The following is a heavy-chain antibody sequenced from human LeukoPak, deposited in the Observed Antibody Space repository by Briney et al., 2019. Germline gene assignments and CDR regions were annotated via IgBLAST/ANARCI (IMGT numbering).Heavy chain of an antibody. CDR3: ARDYAFDI. CDR1: GDSISSYY. J-gene: IGHJ3*02. Sequence: SQTLSPTCTVSGDSISSYYWSWIRQPPGKGLEWIGCIYYSSSTNYNPSLKSRVTISIDTSKNQFSLKLSSVTAADTAVYYCARDYAFDIWGQGTMVTVSS. V-gene: IGHV4-59*01. CDR2: IYYSSST.